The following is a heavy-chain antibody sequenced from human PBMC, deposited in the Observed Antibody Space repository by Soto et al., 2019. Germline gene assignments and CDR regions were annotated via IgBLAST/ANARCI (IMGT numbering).Heavy chain of an antibody. CDR2: IYWDDDK. J-gene: IGHJ5*02. D-gene: IGHD3-3*01. CDR3: AHVTLTIFGVVTPFDP. Sequence: QITLKESGPTLVKPTQTLTLTCTFSGFSLSTSGVGVGWIRQPPGKALEWLALIYWDDDKRYSPSLKSRLTITKDTPKNPVVLTMTNMDPVDTATYYCAHVTLTIFGVVTPFDPWGQGTLVTVSS. V-gene: IGHV2-5*02. CDR1: GFSLSTSGVG.